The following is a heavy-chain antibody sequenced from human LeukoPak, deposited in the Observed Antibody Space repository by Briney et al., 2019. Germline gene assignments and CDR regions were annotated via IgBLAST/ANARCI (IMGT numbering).Heavy chain of an antibody. CDR3: ARVITDHKLPRSWPYYYYYYMDV. CDR1: GGSISSTSYY. D-gene: IGHD6-13*01. Sequence: PSETLSLTCVVSGGSISSTSYYWGWIRQPPGKGLEWIGRIHTSGSTNYNPSLKSRVTISVDTSKNQFSLKLSSVTAADTAVYYCARVITDHKLPRSWPYYYYYYMDVWGKGTTVTVSS. V-gene: IGHV4-39*07. J-gene: IGHJ6*03. CDR2: IHTSGST.